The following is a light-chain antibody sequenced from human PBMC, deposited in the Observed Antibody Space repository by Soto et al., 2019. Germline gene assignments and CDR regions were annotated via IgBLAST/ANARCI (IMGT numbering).Light chain of an antibody. CDR2: SNN. V-gene: IGLV1-44*01. CDR1: SSNIGSNT. CDR3: AAWDDSLNGLYV. Sequence: QSVLTQPPSASGTPGQRVTISCSGSSSNIGSNTVNWYQQLPGTAPKLLIYSNNQRPSGVPDRFSGSKCGTSASLAISGLQSEDGTDYYCAAWDDSLNGLYVFGTGTKLTVL. J-gene: IGLJ1*01.